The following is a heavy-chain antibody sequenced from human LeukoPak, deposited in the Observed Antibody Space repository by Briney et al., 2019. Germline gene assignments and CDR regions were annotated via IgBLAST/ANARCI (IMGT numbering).Heavy chain of an antibody. V-gene: IGHV1-2*02. CDR1: GYTFTGYY. CDR3: ASGDGLVISFGIWSPSYQWDY. J-gene: IGHJ4*02. D-gene: IGHD3/OR15-3a*01. CDR2: INPNSGGT. Sequence: GASVKVSCKASGYTFTGYYMHWVRQAPGQGLEWMGWINPNSGGTNYAQKFQGRVTMTRDTSISTAYMVLSRLRSDDTAVYYCASGDGLVISFGIWSPSYQWDYWGQGTLVTVSS.